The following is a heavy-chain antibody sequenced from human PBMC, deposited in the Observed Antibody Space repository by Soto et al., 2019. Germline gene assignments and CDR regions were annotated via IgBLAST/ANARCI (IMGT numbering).Heavy chain of an antibody. CDR3: SSRTSGSYFDS. D-gene: IGHD6-19*01. Sequence: GGSLRLSCTASGFTFSSYAMNWVRQAPGKGLEWVSVISGSGGSTYYADSVKGRFTISRDNSKNKLYLQMNSLRAEDTAVYYCSSRTSGSYFDSWGQGTLVPVSS. CDR2: ISGSGGST. J-gene: IGHJ4*02. CDR1: GFTFSSYA. V-gene: IGHV3-23*01.